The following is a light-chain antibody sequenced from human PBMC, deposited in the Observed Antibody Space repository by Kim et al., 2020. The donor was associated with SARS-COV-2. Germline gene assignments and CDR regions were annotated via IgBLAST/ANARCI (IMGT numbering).Light chain of an antibody. J-gene: IGLJ1*01. CDR2: QDS. Sequence: VSPGQTASITCSGDKLGDKYACWYQQKPGQSPVLVIYQDSKRPSGIPGRFSGSNSGNTATLTISGTQAMDEADYYCQAWDSSTYVFGTGTKVTVL. V-gene: IGLV3-1*01. CDR3: QAWDSSTYV. CDR1: KLGDKY.